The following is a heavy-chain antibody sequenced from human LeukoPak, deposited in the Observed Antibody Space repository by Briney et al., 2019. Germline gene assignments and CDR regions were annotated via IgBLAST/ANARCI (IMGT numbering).Heavy chain of an antibody. D-gene: IGHD3-9*01. CDR1: GGTFSSYA. V-gene: IGHV1-69*04. Sequence: SVKVSCKASGGTFSSYAITWVRQAPGQGLEWMGRIIPILGIANYAQKFQGRVTITADKSTNTVYMELSSLRSEDTAVYYCAGDRDYDIGGGMDVWGQGTTVTVSS. CDR3: AGDRDYDIGGGMDV. J-gene: IGHJ6*02. CDR2: IIPILGIA.